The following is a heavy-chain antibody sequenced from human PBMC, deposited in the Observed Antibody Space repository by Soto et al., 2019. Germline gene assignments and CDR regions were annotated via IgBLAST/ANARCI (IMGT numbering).Heavy chain of an antibody. Sequence: PGGSLRLSCAASGFTFSSYNMNWVRQAPGRGLEWVSYITDSSSTIQYADSVKGRFTTSRDNGKNSQYLQMNSLRAEDTAVYYCARDKGSSSWHSFDYWGQGTLVTVSS. V-gene: IGHV3-48*01. J-gene: IGHJ4*02. CDR2: ITDSSSTI. CDR3: ARDKGSSSWHSFDY. D-gene: IGHD2-2*01. CDR1: GFTFSSYN.